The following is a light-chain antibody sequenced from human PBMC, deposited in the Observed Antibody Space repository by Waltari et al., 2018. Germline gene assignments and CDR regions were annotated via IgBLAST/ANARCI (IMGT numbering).Light chain of an antibody. J-gene: IGLJ3*02. CDR2: DVS. CDR1: SSDVGGYNY. V-gene: IGLV2-14*03. Sequence: QSALTQPASVSGSPGQSITISCTGTSSDVGGYNYVSWYQQHPGKAPKLMIYDVSNRPAGVSNRFAGSKSGTTASLTISGLQAEDEADYYCSSYTSSSTLEWVFGGGTKLTVL. CDR3: SSYTSSSTLEWV.